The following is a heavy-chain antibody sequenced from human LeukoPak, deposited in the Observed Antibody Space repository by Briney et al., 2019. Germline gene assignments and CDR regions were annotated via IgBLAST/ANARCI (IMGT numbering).Heavy chain of an antibody. CDR1: GFTFSTHA. D-gene: IGHD3-22*01. J-gene: IGHJ4*02. V-gene: IGHV3-23*01. Sequence: TGGSLRLSCAASGFTFSTHAMSWVRQAPGKGLEWLSSITGSADNTYYADSVKGRFSISRDNSKNTLFLQMTSLSAEDTAVYYCAKLDSRGYYANWGQGTLVTVSS. CDR2: ITGSADNT. CDR3: AKLDSRGYYAN.